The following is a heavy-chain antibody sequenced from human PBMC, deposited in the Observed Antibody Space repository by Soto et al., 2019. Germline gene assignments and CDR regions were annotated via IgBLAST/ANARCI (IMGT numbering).Heavy chain of an antibody. D-gene: IGHD5-12*01. CDR1: GGTFSSYT. Sequence: SVKVSCKASGGTFSSYTISWVRQAPGQGLEWMGRIIPILGIANYAQKFQGRVTITADKSTSTAYMELSSLRSEDTAVYYCAREEDSGYDVDYWGQGTLVTVSS. V-gene: IGHV1-69*04. CDR3: AREEDSGYDVDY. J-gene: IGHJ4*02. CDR2: IIPILGIA.